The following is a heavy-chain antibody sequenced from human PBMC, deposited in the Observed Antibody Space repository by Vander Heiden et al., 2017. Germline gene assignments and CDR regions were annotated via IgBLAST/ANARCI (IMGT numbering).Heavy chain of an antibody. Sequence: EVRALSSGGGLEQPGGSLRPSCADPGLTSSTHAMGWVRQAPGKGLEWVSGIGGSGGSTYYADSVKGRFTISRDNSKNTLYLQMNSLRAEDTAVYYCAKMVDYYDSSGYYEDAFDIWGQGTMVTVSS. D-gene: IGHD3-22*01. V-gene: IGHV3-23*01. J-gene: IGHJ3*02. CDR2: IGGSGGST. CDR1: GLTSSTHA. CDR3: AKMVDYYDSSGYYEDAFDI.